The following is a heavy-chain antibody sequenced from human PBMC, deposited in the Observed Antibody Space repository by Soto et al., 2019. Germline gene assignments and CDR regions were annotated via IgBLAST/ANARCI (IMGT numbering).Heavy chain of an antibody. Sequence: PSETLSLTCTVSGGSISSYYWSWIRQPPGKGLEWIGYIYYSGSTNYNPSLKSRVTISVDTSKNQFSLKLSSVTAADTAVYYCARSTFDIVATIPPYFDYWGQGTLVTVSS. CDR1: GGSISSYY. CDR3: ARSTFDIVATIPPYFDY. J-gene: IGHJ4*02. CDR2: IYYSGST. V-gene: IGHV4-59*01. D-gene: IGHD5-12*01.